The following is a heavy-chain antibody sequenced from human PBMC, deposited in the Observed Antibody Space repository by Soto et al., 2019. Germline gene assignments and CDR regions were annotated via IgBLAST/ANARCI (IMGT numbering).Heavy chain of an antibody. CDR2: ISAYNGNT. J-gene: IGHJ6*03. CDR3: ARGRLDIVVVPAAQYGYYYYMDV. D-gene: IGHD2-2*01. CDR1: GYTFTSYG. Sequence: ASVKVSCKASGYTFTSYGISWVRQAPGQGLEWMGWISAYNGNTNYAQKLQGRVTMTTDTSTSTAYMELRSLRSDDTAVYYCARGRLDIVVVPAAQYGYYYYMDVWGKGTTVTVSS. V-gene: IGHV1-18*01.